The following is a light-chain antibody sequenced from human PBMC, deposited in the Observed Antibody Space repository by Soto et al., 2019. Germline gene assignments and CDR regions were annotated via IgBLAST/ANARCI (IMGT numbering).Light chain of an antibody. J-gene: IGLJ1*01. Sequence: QSALTQPASVSGSPGQSITISCTGTSSDVGGYNSVSWYQHHPGKAPKLMIFDVSYRSSGVSSRFSGSKSDSTASLTISGLQAEDEADYYCNSYTTRSTYVFGTGTKV. CDR3: NSYTTRSTYV. CDR1: SSDVGGYNS. CDR2: DVS. V-gene: IGLV2-14*03.